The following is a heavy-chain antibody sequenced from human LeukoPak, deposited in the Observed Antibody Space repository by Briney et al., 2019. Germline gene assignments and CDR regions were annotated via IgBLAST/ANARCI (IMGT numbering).Heavy chain of an antibody. CDR2: INPNSGGT. V-gene: IGHV1-2*02. D-gene: IGHD3-22*01. CDR1: GYTFTGYY. CDR3: ARDQGYDSSGYYYYQFDY. Sequence: AASVKVSCKASGYTFTGYYMHWVRQAPGQGLEWMGWINPNSGGTNYAQKFQGRVTMTRDMSTSTVYMELSSLRSEDTAVYYCARDQGYDSSGYYYYQFDYWGQGTLVTVSS. J-gene: IGHJ4*02.